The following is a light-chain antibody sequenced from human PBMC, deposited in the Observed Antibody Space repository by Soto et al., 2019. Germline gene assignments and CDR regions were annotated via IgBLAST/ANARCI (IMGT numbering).Light chain of an antibody. CDR2: AAS. CDR3: QQANSFPWA. CDR1: QGISSG. J-gene: IGKJ1*01. Sequence: DIQMTQSPSSVSASVGDRVTNTCRASQGISSGLAWYQQKPGKAPKLLISAASSLHSGVPSRFSGSGSGTDFTLTISSLQPEDFATYYCQQANSFPWAFGQGTKVEIK. V-gene: IGKV1-12*01.